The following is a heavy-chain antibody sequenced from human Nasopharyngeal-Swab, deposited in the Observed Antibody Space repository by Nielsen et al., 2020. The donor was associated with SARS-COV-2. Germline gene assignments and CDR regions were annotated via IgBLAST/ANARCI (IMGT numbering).Heavy chain of an antibody. CDR3: AKPLYGDSPFDY. CDR2: ISGSGGST. Sequence: WIRQPPGKGPEWVSGISGSGGSTNYADSVQGRFTISRDNSMSTLYLQMNSLRAEDTAVYYCAKPLYGDSPFDYWGQGTLVTVSS. D-gene: IGHD4-17*01. J-gene: IGHJ4*02. V-gene: IGHV3-23*01.